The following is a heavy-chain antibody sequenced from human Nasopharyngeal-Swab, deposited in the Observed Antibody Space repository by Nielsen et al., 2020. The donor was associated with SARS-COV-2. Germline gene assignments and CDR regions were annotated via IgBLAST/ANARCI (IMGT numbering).Heavy chain of an antibody. V-gene: IGHV4-39*01. CDR2: IDYSGRT. CDR3: ASYLGVDGQKRFDC. D-gene: IGHD5-24*01. Sequence: SETLSLTCTVSGGSVTDTDYFWGWIRQPPVTGLNWIGNIDYSGRTFYNPSLKSRVSISVDTSKNQFSLKLHSVTAADAAVYYCASYLGVDGQKRFDCWGQGTLVTVSS. CDR1: GGSVTDTDYF. J-gene: IGHJ4*02.